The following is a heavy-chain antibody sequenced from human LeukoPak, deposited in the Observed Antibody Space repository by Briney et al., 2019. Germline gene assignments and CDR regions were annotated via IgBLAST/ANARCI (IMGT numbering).Heavy chain of an antibody. CDR1: GFTFSSYG. CDR3: AKDTDYDFWSGYYTPYYFDY. J-gene: IGHJ4*02. V-gene: IGHV3-30*02. D-gene: IGHD3-3*01. Sequence: GRSLRLSCAASGFTFSSYGMHWVRQAPGKGLEWVAFIRYDGSNKYYADSVKGRFTISRDNSKNTLYLQMNSLRAEDTAVYYCAKDTDYDFWSGYYTPYYFDYWGQGTLVTVSS. CDR2: IRYDGSNK.